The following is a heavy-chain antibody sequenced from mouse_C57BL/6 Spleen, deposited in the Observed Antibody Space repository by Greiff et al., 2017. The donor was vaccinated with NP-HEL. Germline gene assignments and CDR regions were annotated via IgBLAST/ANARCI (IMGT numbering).Heavy chain of an antibody. Sequence: EVKLQESGAELVRPGASVKLSCTASGFNIKDYYMHWVKQRPEQGLEWIGRIDPEDGDTEYAPKFQGKATMTADTSSNTAYLQLSSLTSEDTAVYYCTTGGAGLYAMDYWGQGTSVTVSS. CDR1: GFNIKDYY. CDR2: IDPEDGDT. V-gene: IGHV14-1*01. CDR3: TTGGAGLYAMDY. J-gene: IGHJ4*01.